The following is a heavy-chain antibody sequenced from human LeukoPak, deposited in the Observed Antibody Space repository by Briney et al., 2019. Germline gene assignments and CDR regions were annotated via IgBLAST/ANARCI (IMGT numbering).Heavy chain of an antibody. CDR3: ATAGQYRFDN. CDR1: GFTFSTFW. D-gene: IGHD6-19*01. J-gene: IGHJ5*02. CDR2: INNDGSTT. Sequence: GGSLRLSCAASGFTFSTFWMHWVRQAPGEGLVWVSRINNDGSTTNYADSVKGRFTISRDNAKNTLYLQMNSLTDDDTAVYYCATAGQYRFDNWGQGTLVTVSS. V-gene: IGHV3-74*01.